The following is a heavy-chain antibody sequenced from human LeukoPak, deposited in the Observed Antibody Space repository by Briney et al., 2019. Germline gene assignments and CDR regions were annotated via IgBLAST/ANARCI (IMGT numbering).Heavy chain of an antibody. CDR2: IWYDGSNK. V-gene: IGHV3-33*01. Sequence: GGSLRLSCAASGFTFSSYGMHWVRQAPGKGLEWVAVIWYDGSNKYYADSVKGRFTISRDNSKNTLYLQMNSLGAEDTAVYYCARRAVAGTYFDYWGQGTLVTVSS. CDR3: ARRAVAGTYFDY. CDR1: GFTFSSYG. D-gene: IGHD6-19*01. J-gene: IGHJ4*02.